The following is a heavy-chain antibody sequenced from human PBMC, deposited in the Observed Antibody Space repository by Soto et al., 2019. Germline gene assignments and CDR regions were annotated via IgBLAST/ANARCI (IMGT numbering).Heavy chain of an antibody. CDR3: ARDPSRYDSPPYYCYVDV. Sequence: GGSLRLSCAASGFTFSDYYMSWIRQAPGKGLEWVSYISSSGSTIYYADSVKGRFTISRDNAKNSLYLQMNSLRAEDTAVYYCARDPSRYDSPPYYCYVDVWGKGTTVTVSS. CDR2: ISSSGSTI. V-gene: IGHV3-11*01. CDR1: GFTFSDYY. D-gene: IGHD5-12*01. J-gene: IGHJ6*03.